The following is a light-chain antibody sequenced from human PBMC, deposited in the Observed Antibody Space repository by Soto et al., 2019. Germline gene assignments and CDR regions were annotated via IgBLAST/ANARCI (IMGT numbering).Light chain of an antibody. CDR3: SSYTSSSTPV. CDR2: DVS. V-gene: IGLV2-14*01. CDR1: SSDVGGYNY. J-gene: IGLJ2*01. Sequence: QSVLTQPASVSGSPGQSITISCTGTSSDVGGYNYVSWYQQHPGKAPKLMMYDVSNRPSGVSNRFSGSKSGNTASLTISGHQAEDEADYYCSSYTSSSTPVFGGGTKLTVL.